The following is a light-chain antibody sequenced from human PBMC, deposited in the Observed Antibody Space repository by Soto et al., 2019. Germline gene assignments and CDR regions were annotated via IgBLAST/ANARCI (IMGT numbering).Light chain of an antibody. Sequence: EIIMTQSPATLSVSPGERASLSCRASQSVNSNLAWYQQKPGQAPRLLLYAASTRATGISTRFSGSGSGTEFTLTISSLQSEDFAIYYCQQYTEWPPWTFGQGTKVEIK. J-gene: IGKJ1*01. V-gene: IGKV3-15*01. CDR3: QQYTEWPPWT. CDR2: AAS. CDR1: QSVNSN.